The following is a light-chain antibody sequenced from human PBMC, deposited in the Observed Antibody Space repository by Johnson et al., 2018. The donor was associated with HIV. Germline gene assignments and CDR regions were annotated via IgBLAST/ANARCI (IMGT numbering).Light chain of an antibody. V-gene: IGLV1-51*02. CDR1: SSNIENNY. J-gene: IGLJ1*01. CDR2: ENS. Sequence: QAVLTQPPSVSAAPGQKVTISCSGSSSNIENNYVSWYQHLPGTAPKVLIYENSKRPSSIPDRFSGSKSGTSATLDITGLQTGDEADYYCGTWDSSLSAPYVFGTGTKVTVL. CDR3: GTWDSSLSAPYV.